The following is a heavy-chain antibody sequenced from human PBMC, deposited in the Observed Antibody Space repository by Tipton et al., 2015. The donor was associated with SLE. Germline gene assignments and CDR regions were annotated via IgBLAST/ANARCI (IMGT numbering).Heavy chain of an antibody. CDR2: ISSGSSYV. J-gene: IGHJ4*02. D-gene: IGHD6-13*01. CDR1: GFTFSTYS. Sequence: SLRLSCAASGFTFSTYSMNWVRQAPGKGLEWVSSISSGSSYVYYADSVKGRFTISRDNAKNSLYLQMNSLRAEDTAVYYCARGTSAAAGFDYWGQGTLVTVSS. V-gene: IGHV3-21*06. CDR3: ARGTSAAAGFDY.